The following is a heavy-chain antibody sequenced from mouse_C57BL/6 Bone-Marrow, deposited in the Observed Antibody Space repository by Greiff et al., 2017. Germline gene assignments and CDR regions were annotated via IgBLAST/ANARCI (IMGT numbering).Heavy chain of an antibody. CDR3: ARHYYYGSSYVDY. V-gene: IGHV5-12*01. J-gene: IGHJ2*01. D-gene: IGHD1-1*01. CDR1: GFTFSDYY. Sequence: EVQGVESGGGLVQPGGSLKLSCAASGFTFSDYYMYWVRQTPEKRLEWVAYISNGGGSTYYPDTVKGRFTISRDNAKNTLYLQMSRLKSEDTAMYYCARHYYYGSSYVDYWGQGTTLTVSS. CDR2: ISNGGGST.